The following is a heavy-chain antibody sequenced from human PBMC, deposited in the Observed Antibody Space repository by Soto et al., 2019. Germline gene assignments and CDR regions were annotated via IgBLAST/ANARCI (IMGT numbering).Heavy chain of an antibody. CDR2: IYYSGNT. CDR3: ARDQGMATPSGAFDI. V-gene: IGHV4-61*08. J-gene: IGHJ3*02. CDR1: GGSIISGDYY. Sequence: PSETLSLTCTVSGGSIISGDYYWSWIRQPPGKGLEWIGYIYYSGNTSYNPSLKSRVTISIDTSKNQFSLKLSSVTAADTAVYYCARDQGMATPSGAFDIWGQGTMVTVSS. D-gene: IGHD5-12*01.